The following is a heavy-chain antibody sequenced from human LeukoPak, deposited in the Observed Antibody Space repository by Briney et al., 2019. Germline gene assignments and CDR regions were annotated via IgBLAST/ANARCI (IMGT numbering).Heavy chain of an antibody. V-gene: IGHV1-69*05. D-gene: IGHD5-24*01. CDR2: IIPIFATA. Sequence: GASVKVSCKASGGTFSSYAISWVRQAPGQGLEGMGGIIPIFATANYAQKFQGRVTITTDESTSTAYMELSSLRSEDTAVYYCASLTRDGYNFDYYYMDVWGKGTTVTVSS. CDR1: GGTFSSYA. J-gene: IGHJ6*03. CDR3: ASLTRDGYNFDYYYMDV.